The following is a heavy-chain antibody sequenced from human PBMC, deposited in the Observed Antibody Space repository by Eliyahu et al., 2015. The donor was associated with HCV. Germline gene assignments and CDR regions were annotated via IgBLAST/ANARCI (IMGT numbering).Heavy chain of an antibody. CDR3: ARRVCGDCYSAPNWYFDL. Sequence: QVQLQESGPGLVKPSETLSLTCTVSGGSISSYYWSWIRQPPGKGLEWIGYIYYSGSTNYNPSLKSRVTISVDTSKNQFSLKLSSVTAADTAVYYCARRVCGDCYSAPNWYFDLWGRGTLVTVSS. CDR2: IYYSGST. D-gene: IGHD2-21*02. J-gene: IGHJ2*01. CDR1: GGSISSYY. V-gene: IGHV4-59*08.